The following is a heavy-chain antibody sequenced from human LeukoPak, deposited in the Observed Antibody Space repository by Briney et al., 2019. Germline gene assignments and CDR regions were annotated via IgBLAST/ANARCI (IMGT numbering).Heavy chain of an antibody. J-gene: IGHJ4*02. CDR2: ISYDGSNT. D-gene: IGHD3-16*01. CDR3: AKDDSTLGQSVNHYFDY. CDR1: GFTISNYW. V-gene: IGHV3-30*18. Sequence: GGSLRLSCAASGFTISNYWMSWVRQAPGKGLEWVAVISYDGSNTYYADSVKGRFTISRDDSKNTLFLHMNSLRAEDTAVYFCAKDDSTLGQSVNHYFDYWGQGTLVTVSS.